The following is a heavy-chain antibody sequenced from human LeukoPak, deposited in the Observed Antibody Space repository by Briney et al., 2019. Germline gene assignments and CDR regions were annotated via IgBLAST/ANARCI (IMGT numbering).Heavy chain of an antibody. CDR1: GGSISSGGYY. CDR2: IYYSGST. Sequence: PSETLSLTCTVSGGSISSGGYYWSWIRQHPGKGLEWIGYIYYSGSTYYNPSLKSRVTISVDTSKSQFSLKLSSVTAADTAVYYCAKERTGSYLDYWGQGTLVTVSS. D-gene: IGHD3-10*01. V-gene: IGHV4-31*03. J-gene: IGHJ4*02. CDR3: AKERTGSYLDY.